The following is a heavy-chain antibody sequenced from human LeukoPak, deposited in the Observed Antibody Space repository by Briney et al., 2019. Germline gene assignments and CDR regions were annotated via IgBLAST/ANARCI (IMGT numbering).Heavy chain of an antibody. V-gene: IGHV1-2*02. CDR2: INPNSGGT. D-gene: IGHD2-2*03. CDR1: GYTFTDYY. J-gene: IGHJ4*02. Sequence: ASVKVSCKASGYTFTDYYVHWVRQAPGQGLEWMGWINPNSGGTNYAQKFQGRVTMTRDTSISTAYMELSRLRSDDTAVYYCARLDIVVVPATLDCWGQGTLVTVSS. CDR3: ARLDIVVVPATLDC.